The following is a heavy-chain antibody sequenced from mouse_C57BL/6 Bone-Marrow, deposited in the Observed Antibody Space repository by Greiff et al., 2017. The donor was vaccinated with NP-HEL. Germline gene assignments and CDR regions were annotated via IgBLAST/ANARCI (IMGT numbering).Heavy chain of an antibody. CDR1: GYTFTSYW. V-gene: IGHV1-64*01. D-gene: IGHD2-1*01. Sequence: VQLQQPGAELVKPGASVKLSCKASGYTFTSYWMHWVKQRPGQGLEWIGMIHPNSGSTNYNEKFKSKATLTVDKSSSTAYMQLSSLTSEDSAVYYCARRASTRFPAWFAYWGQGTLVTVSA. J-gene: IGHJ3*01. CDR2: IHPNSGST. CDR3: ARRASTRFPAWFAY.